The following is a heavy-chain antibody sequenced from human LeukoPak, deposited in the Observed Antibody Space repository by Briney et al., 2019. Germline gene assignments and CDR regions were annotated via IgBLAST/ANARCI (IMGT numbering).Heavy chain of an antibody. V-gene: IGHV3-23*01. D-gene: IGHD3-22*01. CDR1: GFTFSSYA. J-gene: IGHJ4*02. Sequence: PGGSLRLSCAASGFTFSSYAMSWVRQAPGKGLEWVSAISGSGGSTHYADSVKGRFTISRDNSKNTLYLQMNSLRAEDTAVYYCAKEGSLTSITMIVVVTLDYWGQGTLVTVSS. CDR3: AKEGSLTSITMIVVVTLDY. CDR2: ISGSGGST.